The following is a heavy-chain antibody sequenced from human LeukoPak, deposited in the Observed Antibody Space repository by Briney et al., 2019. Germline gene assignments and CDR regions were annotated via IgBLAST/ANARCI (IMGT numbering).Heavy chain of an antibody. V-gene: IGHV4-39*07. CDR2: IYYSGST. Sequence: PSETLSLTCTVSGASFSSSTYYWGWIRQPTGKGLEWIGSIYYSGSTYYNPSLKSRVSMSADTSKNQVSLKLTSVTAADTAVYYCARDSPAGYIRGQEHYYYYIDVWGKGTTVTVSS. CDR1: GASFSSSTYY. J-gene: IGHJ6*03. D-gene: IGHD5-18*01. CDR3: ARDSPAGYIRGQEHYYYYIDV.